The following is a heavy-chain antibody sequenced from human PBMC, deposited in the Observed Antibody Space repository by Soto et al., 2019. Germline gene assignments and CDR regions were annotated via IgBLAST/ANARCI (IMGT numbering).Heavy chain of an antibody. D-gene: IGHD2-8*01. CDR2: IYSNGDT. Sequence: EVQLVETGGGLIQPGGSLRLSCAASGFSVGSNYMTWVRQSPGKGLEWVSLIYSNGDTDYADSVKGRFSISGDNFKKTLYLQMNNLRAEDRAVYHCARKSDSSPVPEADGVWGRGTLVTVSS. V-gene: IGHV3-53*02. CDR1: GFSVGSNY. J-gene: IGHJ4*02. CDR3: ARKSDSSPVPEADGV.